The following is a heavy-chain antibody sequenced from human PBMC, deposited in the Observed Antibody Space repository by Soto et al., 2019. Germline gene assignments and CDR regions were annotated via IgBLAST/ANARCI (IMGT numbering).Heavy chain of an antibody. V-gene: IGHV4-39*01. CDR3: ARHPVLRYFDWLLYFDY. J-gene: IGHJ4*02. CDR2: IYYSGST. D-gene: IGHD3-9*01. CDR1: GGSISSSSYY. Sequence: PSETLSLTCTGSGGSISSSSYYWGWIRQPPGKGLEWIGSIYYSGSTYYNPSLKSRVTISVDTSKNQFSLKLSSVTAADTAVYYCARHPVLRYFDWLLYFDYWGQGTLVTVSS.